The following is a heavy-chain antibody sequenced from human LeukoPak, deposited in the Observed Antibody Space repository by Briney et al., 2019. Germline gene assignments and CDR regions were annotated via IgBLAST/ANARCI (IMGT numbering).Heavy chain of an antibody. CDR1: GFTFSSYW. CDR3: AGATYSSGWYVVDY. D-gene: IGHD6-19*01. Sequence: GGSLRLSCVASGFTFSSYWMNWVRQAPGKGLEWVANIKQDGSEKYYVDSVKGRFTISRDNARNSLYLQMNSLSAEDTAVYYCAGATYSSGWYVVDYWGQGTLVTVSS. J-gene: IGHJ4*02. V-gene: IGHV3-7*01. CDR2: IKQDGSEK.